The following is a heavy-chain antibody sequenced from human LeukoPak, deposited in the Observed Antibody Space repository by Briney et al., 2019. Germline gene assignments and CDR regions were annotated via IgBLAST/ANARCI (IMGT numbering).Heavy chain of an antibody. CDR1: GYTFTGYY. V-gene: IGHV1-2*02. CDR3: ARALTHYDILTGYYSRDNWFDP. Sequence: ASVKVSCKASGYTFTGYYMHWVRQAPGQGLEWMGWINPNSGGTNYAQKLQGRVTMTTDTSTSTAYMELRSLRSDDTAVYYCARALTHYDILTGYYSRDNWFDPWGQGTLVTVSS. D-gene: IGHD3-9*01. J-gene: IGHJ5*02. CDR2: INPNSGGT.